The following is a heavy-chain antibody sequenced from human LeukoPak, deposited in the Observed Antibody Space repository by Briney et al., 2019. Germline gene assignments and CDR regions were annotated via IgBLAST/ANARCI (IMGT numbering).Heavy chain of an antibody. V-gene: IGHV3-21*04. J-gene: IGHJ3*02. CDR2: ISSSSSYI. CDR3: ARCPLAVAGTSGAFDI. Sequence: PGGSLRLSCAASGFTFSSYSMNWVRQAPGKGLEWVSSISSSSSYIYYADSVKGRFTISRDNAKNSLYLQMNSLRAEDTALYYCARCPLAVAGTSGAFDIWGQGTMVTVSS. D-gene: IGHD6-19*01. CDR1: GFTFSSYS.